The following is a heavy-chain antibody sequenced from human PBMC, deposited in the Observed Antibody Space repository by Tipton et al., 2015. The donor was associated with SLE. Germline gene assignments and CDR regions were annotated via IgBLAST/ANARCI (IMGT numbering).Heavy chain of an antibody. CDR3: ARGRSGSYPDFDC. CDR2: IKSKTDGETT. J-gene: IGHJ4*02. Sequence: SLRLSCAASGFTFSNYWMNWVRQAPGKGLEWVGRIKSKTDGETTDYAAPVKGRFTISRDDSKNSLYLQMNVLKIEDTAVYYCARGRSGSYPDFDCWGQGTLVTVSS. D-gene: IGHD1-26*01. V-gene: IGHV3-15*07. CDR1: GFTFSNYW.